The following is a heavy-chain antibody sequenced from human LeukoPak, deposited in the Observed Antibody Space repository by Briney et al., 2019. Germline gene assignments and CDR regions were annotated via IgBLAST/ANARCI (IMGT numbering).Heavy chain of an antibody. D-gene: IGHD6-19*01. V-gene: IGHV4-39*01. CDR2: FYYSGST. CDR3: ASLSKIAVALGY. J-gene: IGHJ4*02. CDR1: GGSISSSSYY. Sequence: MPSETLSLTCTVSGGSISSSSYYWGWIRQPPGKGLEWIGSFYYSGSTYYNPSLKSRVTISVDTSKNQFSLKLSSVTAADTAVYYCASLSKIAVALGYWGQGTLVTVSS.